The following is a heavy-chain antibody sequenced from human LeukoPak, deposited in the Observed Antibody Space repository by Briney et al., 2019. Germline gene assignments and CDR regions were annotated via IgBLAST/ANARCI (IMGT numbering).Heavy chain of an antibody. CDR1: GFTFSSYA. CDR2: ISGSGGST. J-gene: IGHJ4*02. CDR3: AKGYYDYVWGSYYFDY. V-gene: IGHV3-23*01. Sequence: GGSLRLSCAASGFTFSSYAMSWVRQAPGKGLEWVSAISGSGGSTYYADSVKGRFTISRDNSRDTLYLQMNSLRAEDTAVYYCAKGYYDYVWGSYYFDYWGQGTLATVSS. D-gene: IGHD3-16*01.